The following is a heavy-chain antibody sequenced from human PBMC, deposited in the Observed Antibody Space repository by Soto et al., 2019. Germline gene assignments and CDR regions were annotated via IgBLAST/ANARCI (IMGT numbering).Heavy chain of an antibody. Sequence: PWGSLRLSXAASGFTFSSCAMSWVRQAPGKGLEWVSGINPSGGSTGYVDSVKGRFIISRDNSKNTLYLQMNSLRAEDTAVYFCAKSPPSAMIVANYFHYWGQGALVTVSS. J-gene: IGHJ4*02. CDR1: GFTFSSCA. CDR3: AKSPPSAMIVANYFHY. CDR2: INPSGGST. D-gene: IGHD3-22*01. V-gene: IGHV3-23*01.